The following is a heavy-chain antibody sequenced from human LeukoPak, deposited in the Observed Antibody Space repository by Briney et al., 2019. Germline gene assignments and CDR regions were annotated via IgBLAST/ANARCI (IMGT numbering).Heavy chain of an antibody. CDR3: ARVRPDVTSGPDLYYYYYYMDV. Sequence: PSETLSLTCTVPGGSISSCYWSWIRQPPGKGLEWSWYIYYSGNTNYNPCLKSRVTISVDTSKNQFSLKLSSVTAADTAVYYCARVRPDVTSGPDLYYYYYYMDVWGKGTTVTVSS. J-gene: IGHJ6*03. V-gene: IGHV4-59*01. CDR2: IYYSGNT. CDR1: GGSISSCY. D-gene: IGHD3-10*01.